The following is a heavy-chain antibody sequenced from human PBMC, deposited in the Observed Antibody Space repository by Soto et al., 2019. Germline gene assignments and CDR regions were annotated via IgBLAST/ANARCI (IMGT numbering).Heavy chain of an antibody. J-gene: IGHJ3*01. CDR1: GGTFSTYT. CDR3: ARRLDDRADEGFEV. Sequence: QVPLVQSGAEVRKPGSSVKVSCKTSGGTFSTYTIYWVRQAPGQGLEWMGRIIPLFGTTRYAPNFQDRVTITAEEATSTTYMELSILRAEDTSLYYCARRLDDRADEGFEVWGEGTAVTVSA. D-gene: IGHD3-16*01. CDR2: IIPLFGTT. V-gene: IGHV1-69*18.